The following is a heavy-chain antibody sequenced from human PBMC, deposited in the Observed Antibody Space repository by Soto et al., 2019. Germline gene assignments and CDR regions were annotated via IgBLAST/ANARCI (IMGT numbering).Heavy chain of an antibody. V-gene: IGHV4-30-2*01. CDR2: IYHSGST. D-gene: IGHD6-13*01. J-gene: IGHJ4*02. CDR1: GGSISSGGYS. CDR3: ARNRVGISWYADY. Sequence: QLQLQESGSGLVKPSETLSLTCSVSGGSISSGGYSWSWIRHPPGKGLEWIGYIYHSGSTHYNPSLKSLVTISVDRSKNQFSLKLTSVTAADTTVYYCARNRVGISWYADYWGRGTRVTVSS.